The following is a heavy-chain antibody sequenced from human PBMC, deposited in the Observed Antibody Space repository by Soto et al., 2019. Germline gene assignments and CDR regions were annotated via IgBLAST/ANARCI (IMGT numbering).Heavy chain of an antibody. CDR3: ARNVMVRGVIEAFDY. CDR2: IWYDGSNK. V-gene: IGHV3-33*01. CDR1: GFTFSSYG. Sequence: GGSLRLSCAASGFTFSSYGMHWVRQAPGKGLEWVAVIWYDGSNKYYADSVKGRFTISRDNSKNTLYLQMNSLRAEDTAVYYCARNVMVRGVIEAFDYWGQGTLVTVSS. J-gene: IGHJ4*02. D-gene: IGHD3-10*01.